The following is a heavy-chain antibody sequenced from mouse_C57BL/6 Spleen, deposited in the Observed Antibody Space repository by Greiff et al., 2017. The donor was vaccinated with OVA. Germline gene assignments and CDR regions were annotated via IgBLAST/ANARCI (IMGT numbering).Heavy chain of an antibody. V-gene: IGHV2-9-1*01. CDR3: ARRLTGEERYFDV. CDR1: GFSLTSYA. CDR2: IWTGGGT. D-gene: IGHD4-1*01. J-gene: IGHJ1*03. Sequence: QVQLKESGPGLVAPSQSLSITCTVSGFSLTSYAISWVRQPPGKGLEWLGVIWTGGGTNYNSALKSRLSISKDNSKSQVFLKMTSLQTDDTSMYYCARRLTGEERYFDVWGTGTTVTVSS.